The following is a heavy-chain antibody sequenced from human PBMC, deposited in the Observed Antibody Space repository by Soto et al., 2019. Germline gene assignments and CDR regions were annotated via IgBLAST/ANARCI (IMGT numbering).Heavy chain of an antibody. V-gene: IGHV1-46*01. J-gene: IGHJ4*02. CDR1: GFTFSSYA. CDR3: ARSDGSGSYYNTLDYFDY. D-gene: IGHD3-10*01. Sequence: SGFTFSSYAMHWVRQAPGQGLEWMGIINPSGGSTSYAQKFQGRVTMTRDTSTSTVYMELSSLRSEDTAVYYCARSDGSGSYYNTLDYFDYWGQGTLVTVSS. CDR2: INPSGGST.